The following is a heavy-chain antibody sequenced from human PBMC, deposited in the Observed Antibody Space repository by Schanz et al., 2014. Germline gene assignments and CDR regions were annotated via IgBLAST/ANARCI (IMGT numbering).Heavy chain of an antibody. D-gene: IGHD3-10*01. CDR1: GFTFSSYS. CDR3: AKYRGYYRVSGSYRELEY. Sequence: DVQLLESGGGLVQPGGSLRLSCTASGFTFSSYSMNWVRQAPGKGLEWVSYVSRSTPDIYYADSVKGRFTMSRDNAKNSVFLQMNSLRAEDTAVYYCAKYRGYYRVSGSYRELEYWGQGTLVTVSS. V-gene: IGHV3-48*01. J-gene: IGHJ4*02. CDR2: VSRSTPDI.